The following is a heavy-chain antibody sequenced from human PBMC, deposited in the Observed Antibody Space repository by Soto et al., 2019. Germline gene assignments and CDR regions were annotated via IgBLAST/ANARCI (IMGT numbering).Heavy chain of an antibody. Sequence: SETLSLTCTVSVGSISSYYWSWIRQPPGKGLEWIGYIYYSGRTNYNPSLKSRVTISVDTSKNQFSLKLSSVTAADTAVYYCARGYCSSTICYIWDNWFDPWGQGTLVTVSS. J-gene: IGHJ5*02. CDR2: IYYSGRT. CDR3: ARGYCSSTICYIWDNWFDP. V-gene: IGHV4-59*01. CDR1: VGSISSYY. D-gene: IGHD2-2*02.